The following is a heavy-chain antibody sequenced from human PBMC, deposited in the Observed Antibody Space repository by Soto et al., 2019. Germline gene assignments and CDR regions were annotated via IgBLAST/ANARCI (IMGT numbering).Heavy chain of an antibody. CDR2: IIPIFGTA. J-gene: IGHJ6*02. D-gene: IGHD6-13*01. V-gene: IGHV1-69*01. CDR3: AGESSSWYYYYYGMDV. CDR1: GGTFSSYA. Sequence: QVQLVQSGAEVKKPGSSVKVSCKASGGTFSSYAISWVRQAPGQGLEWMGGIIPIFGTANYAQKFQGRVTITADESTSTAYMELSSLRAEDTAVYDGAGESSSWYYYYYGMDVGGQGTTVTVSS.